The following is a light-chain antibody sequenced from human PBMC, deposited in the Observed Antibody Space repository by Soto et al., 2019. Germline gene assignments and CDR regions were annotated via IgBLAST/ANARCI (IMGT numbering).Light chain of an antibody. CDR1: QSVSSTY. Sequence: EIVLTQSPGTLSLSPGERATLSCRASQSVSSTYLAWYQQKPAQAPRLLIFGASSRATGIPDRFSGSGSGTDFTLTISRLEPEDFAVYYCQQYNNWTLTFGGGTKVEIK. CDR3: QQYNNWTLT. V-gene: IGKV3-20*01. CDR2: GAS. J-gene: IGKJ4*01.